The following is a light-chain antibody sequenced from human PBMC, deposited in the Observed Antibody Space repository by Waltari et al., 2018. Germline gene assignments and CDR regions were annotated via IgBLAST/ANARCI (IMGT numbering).Light chain of an antibody. Sequence: QSALTQPASVSGSPGQSITISCTGTSSVVGNYTLSSWYQQHPGKAPKLMISAGSKRPSGVSNRFSGSKSGNTASLTISGLQAEDEADYYCCSYAGSSTYVFGTGTKVTVL. CDR1: SSVVGNYT. V-gene: IGLV2-23*01. CDR3: CSYAGSSTYV. CDR2: AGS. J-gene: IGLJ1*01.